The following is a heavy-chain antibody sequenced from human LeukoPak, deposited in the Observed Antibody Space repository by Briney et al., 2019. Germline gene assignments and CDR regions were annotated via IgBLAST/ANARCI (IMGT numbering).Heavy chain of an antibody. J-gene: IGHJ4*02. V-gene: IGHV4-59*08. CDR3: ARYSTSSVALDY. CDR1: GGSISSYY. D-gene: IGHD6-6*01. Sequence: SETLSLTCTASGGSISSYYWSWIRPPPGKGLEWIGYIYYSGTTSYSPSLKSRVTTSIDTSRKQFSLKLSSVTAADTAVYYCARYSTSSVALDYWGQGNLVTVSS. CDR2: IYYSGTT.